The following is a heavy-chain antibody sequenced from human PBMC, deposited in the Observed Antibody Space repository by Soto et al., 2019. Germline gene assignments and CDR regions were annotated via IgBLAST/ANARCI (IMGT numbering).Heavy chain of an antibody. CDR2: ISAYNGNT. J-gene: IGHJ3*02. Sequence: ASVKVSCKASGYTFTSYGISWVRQAPGQGLEWMGWISAYNGNTNYAQKLQGRVTMTTDTSTSTAYMELRSLRSDDTAMYYCASSGRAQHWGREAFDIWGQGTMVTVSS. V-gene: IGHV1-18*01. CDR3: ASSGRAQHWGREAFDI. D-gene: IGHD7-27*01. CDR1: GYTFTSYG.